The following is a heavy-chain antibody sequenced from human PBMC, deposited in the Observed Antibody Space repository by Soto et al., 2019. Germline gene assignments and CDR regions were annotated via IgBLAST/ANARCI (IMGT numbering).Heavy chain of an antibody. V-gene: IGHV3-30*03. CDR3: ARPTYYYDSSGPPAY. Sequence: GGSLKLSCAASGFTFSTYGMHWVRQAPGKGLEWVAVISYDESNKNSADSVQGRFTVSRDNSKNTLYLQMNDLRVEGTAMYYCARPTYYYDSSGPPAYWGQGT. J-gene: IGHJ4*02. CDR1: GFTFSTYG. CDR2: ISYDESNK. D-gene: IGHD3-22*01.